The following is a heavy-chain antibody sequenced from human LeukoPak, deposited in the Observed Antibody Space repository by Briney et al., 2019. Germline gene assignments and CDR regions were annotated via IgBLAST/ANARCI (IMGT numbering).Heavy chain of an antibody. Sequence: GRSLRLSCAASGFTFSSYGMHWVRQAPGKGLEWVAVISYDGSNKYYADSVKGRFTISRDSSKNTLYLQMNSLRAEDTAVYYCASHWNPLEPFDYWGQGTLVTVSS. V-gene: IGHV3-30*03. J-gene: IGHJ4*02. D-gene: IGHD1-1*01. CDR3: ASHWNPLEPFDY. CDR1: GFTFSSYG. CDR2: ISYDGSNK.